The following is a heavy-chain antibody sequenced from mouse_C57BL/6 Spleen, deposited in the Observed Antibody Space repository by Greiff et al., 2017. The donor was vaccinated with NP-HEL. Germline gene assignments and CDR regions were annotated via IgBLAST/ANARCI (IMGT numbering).Heavy chain of an antibody. D-gene: IGHD3-3*01. CDR3: TRGGLGRSYFDY. CDR1: GFTFSSYA. Sequence: EVQRVESGEGLVKPGGSLKLSCAASGFTFSSYAMSWVRQTPEKRLEWVAYISSGGDYIYYADTVKGRFTISRDNARNTLYLQMSSLKSEDTAMYYCTRGGLGRSYFDYWGQGTTLTVSS. V-gene: IGHV5-9-1*02. J-gene: IGHJ2*01. CDR2: ISSGGDYI.